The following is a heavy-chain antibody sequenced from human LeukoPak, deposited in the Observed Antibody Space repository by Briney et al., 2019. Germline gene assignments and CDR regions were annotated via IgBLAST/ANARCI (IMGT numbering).Heavy chain of an antibody. Sequence: ASVKVSCKASGYTFTSYYMHWVRQAPGRGLEWMGIINPSGGSTSYAQKFQGRVTMTRDMSTSTVYMELSSLRSEDTAVYYCATVSRRVWFHYWGQGTLVTVSS. CDR2: INPSGGST. V-gene: IGHV1-46*01. CDR1: GYTFTSYY. CDR3: ATVSRRVWFHY. D-gene: IGHD3-10*01. J-gene: IGHJ4*02.